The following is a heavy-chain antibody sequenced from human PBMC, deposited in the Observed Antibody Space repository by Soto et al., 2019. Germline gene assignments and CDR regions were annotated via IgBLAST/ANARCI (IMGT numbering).Heavy chain of an antibody. CDR1: GHSISSAYN. J-gene: IGHJ4*02. D-gene: IGHD4-17*01. Sequence: LSLTCAVSGHSISSAYNWGWFRQPPGKGLEWLGTIYQSGSTYYNPSLKSRVTISVDTSKNQFSLKLRSVTAADTAVYFCARLTVTHESDYWGQGTLVTVSS. V-gene: IGHV4-38-2*01. CDR2: IYQSGST. CDR3: ARLTVTHESDY.